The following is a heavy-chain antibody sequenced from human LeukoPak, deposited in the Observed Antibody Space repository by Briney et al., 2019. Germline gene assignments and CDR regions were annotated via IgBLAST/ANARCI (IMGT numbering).Heavy chain of an antibody. D-gene: IGHD2-15*01. CDR3: ATRIKAATPFDY. CDR2: ISGSGGST. J-gene: IGHJ4*02. V-gene: IGHV3-23*01. Sequence: GGSLRLSCAASGFTFSSYAMSWVRQAPGKGLEWVSAISGSGGSTYYADSVKGRFTISRDNSKNTVYLQMNSLRAEDTAVYYCATRIKAATPFDYWGRGTLVTVSS. CDR1: GFTFSSYA.